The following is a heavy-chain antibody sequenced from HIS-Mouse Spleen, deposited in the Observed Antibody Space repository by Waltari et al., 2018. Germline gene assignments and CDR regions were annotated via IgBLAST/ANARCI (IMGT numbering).Heavy chain of an antibody. CDR1: GGSISSSSYY. D-gene: IGHD6-13*01. Sequence: QLQLQESGPGLVKPSETLSLTCTVSGGSISSSSYYWGWIRQPPGKGLEWIGSIYYSWRTYSTPSLKSRVTISVDTSKNQFSLKLSSVTAADTAVYYCAREIPYSSSWYDWYFDLWGRGTLVTVSS. J-gene: IGHJ2*01. CDR2: IYYSWRT. V-gene: IGHV4-39*07. CDR3: AREIPYSSSWYDWYFDL.